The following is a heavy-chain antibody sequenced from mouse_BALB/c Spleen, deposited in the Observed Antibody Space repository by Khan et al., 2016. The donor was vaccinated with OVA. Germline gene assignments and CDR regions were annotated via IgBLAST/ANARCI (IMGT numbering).Heavy chain of an antibody. CDR3: ANHGSSSAWFAY. CDR2: ITTSTGYS. Sequence: GPAIDCIGPITTSTGYSAYTQKLKDPATLTADKSSSTAYMQLSSLTSDDSAVYYCANHGSSSAWFAYWGQGTLVTVSA. J-gene: IGHJ3*01. D-gene: IGHD1-1*01. V-gene: IGHV1-4*01.